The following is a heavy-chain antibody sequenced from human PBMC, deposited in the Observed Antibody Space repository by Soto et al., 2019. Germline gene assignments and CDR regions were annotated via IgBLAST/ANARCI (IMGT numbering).Heavy chain of an antibody. Sequence: SVKVSCKASGGTFSSYTISWVRQAPGQGLEWMGRIIPILGIANYAQKFQGRVTITADKSTSTAYMELSSLRSEDTAVYYCARDHYDILTGYYLDYWGQGTLVTVSS. CDR3: ARDHYDILTGYYLDY. D-gene: IGHD3-9*01. J-gene: IGHJ4*02. V-gene: IGHV1-69*04. CDR1: GGTFSSYT. CDR2: IIPILGIA.